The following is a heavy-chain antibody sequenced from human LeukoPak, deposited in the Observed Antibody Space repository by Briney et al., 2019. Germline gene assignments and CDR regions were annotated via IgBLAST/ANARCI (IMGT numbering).Heavy chain of an antibody. V-gene: IGHV4-34*01. Sequence: SETLSLTCAVYGGAFSGYYWSWIRQPPGKGLQWIGEINHSGSTNYNPSLKSRVTISVDTSKNQFSLKLSSVTAADTAVYYCARSHYYDSSGSHNNWFDPWGQGTLVTVSS. J-gene: IGHJ5*02. CDR3: ARSHYYDSSGSHNNWFDP. CDR1: GGAFSGYY. D-gene: IGHD3-22*01. CDR2: INHSGST.